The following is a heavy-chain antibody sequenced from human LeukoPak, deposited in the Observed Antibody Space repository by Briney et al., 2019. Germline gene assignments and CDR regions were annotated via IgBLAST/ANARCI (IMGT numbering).Heavy chain of an antibody. V-gene: IGHV3-7*01. CDR1: GFTFSSHW. CDR3: ARGQWLVDGY. Sequence: SGGSLRLSCVASGFTFSSHWLTWVRQAPGKGLEWVANINQDESENHYVDSVRGRFTIFRDNAKNSLYLQMNSLGAEDTAVYYCARGQWLVDGYWGQGTLVTVSS. D-gene: IGHD6-19*01. J-gene: IGHJ4*02. CDR2: INQDESEN.